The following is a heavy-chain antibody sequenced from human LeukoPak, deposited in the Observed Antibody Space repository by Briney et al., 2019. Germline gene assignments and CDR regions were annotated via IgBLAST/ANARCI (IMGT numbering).Heavy chain of an antibody. Sequence: SETLSLTCAVYGGSFSGYSWSWIRQPPGKGLEWIGEINHSGSTNYNPSLKSRVTISVDTSKNQFSLKLSSVTAADTAVYYCARGHFWYYYDSSGYPDIWGQGTMDTVSS. CDR1: GGSFSGYS. D-gene: IGHD3-22*01. CDR3: ARGHFWYYYDSSGYPDI. CDR2: INHSGST. V-gene: IGHV4-34*01. J-gene: IGHJ3*02.